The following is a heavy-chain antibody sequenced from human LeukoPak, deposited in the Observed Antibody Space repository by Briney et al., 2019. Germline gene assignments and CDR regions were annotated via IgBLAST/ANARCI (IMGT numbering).Heavy chain of an antibody. D-gene: IGHD5-12*01. V-gene: IGHV3-9*01. Sequence: GRSLRLSCAASGFTFDDYAMHWVRQAPGKGLEWVSGISWNSGSIGYADSVKGRFTISRDNAKNSLYLQMNSLRAEDTALYYCAKDIVATIRGVFDYWGQGTLVTVSS. J-gene: IGHJ4*02. CDR3: AKDIVATIRGVFDY. CDR2: ISWNSGSI. CDR1: GFTFDDYA.